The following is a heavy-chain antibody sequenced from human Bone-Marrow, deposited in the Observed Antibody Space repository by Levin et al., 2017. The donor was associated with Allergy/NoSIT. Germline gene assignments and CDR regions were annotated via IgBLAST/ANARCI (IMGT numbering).Heavy chain of an antibody. CDR1: GFTFDDYA. V-gene: IGHV3-9*01. D-gene: IGHD3-10*01. CDR2: ISWNSGSI. J-gene: IGHJ6*02. Sequence: SLKISCAASGFTFDDYAMHWVRQAPGKGLEWVSGISWNSGSIGYADSVKGRFTISRDNAKNSLYLQMNSLRAEDTALYYCAKDIYYGSGFYGMDVWGQGTTVTVSS. CDR3: AKDIYYGSGFYGMDV.